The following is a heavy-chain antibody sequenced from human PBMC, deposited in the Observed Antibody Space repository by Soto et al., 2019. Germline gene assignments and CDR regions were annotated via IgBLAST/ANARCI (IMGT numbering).Heavy chain of an antibody. CDR1: GFTFSSYS. V-gene: IGHV3-48*01. Sequence: EVQLEESGGTLVRPGGSLRLSCAATGFTFSSYSMNWFRQAPGKGLEWIAYISGSSSTIHYADSVKGRFTISRDNAQNSLYMQMDSLRVEHTALYHCARDPPRRWDYWGQGTLVTVSS. CDR2: ISGSSSTI. CDR3: ARDPPRRWDY. J-gene: IGHJ4*02.